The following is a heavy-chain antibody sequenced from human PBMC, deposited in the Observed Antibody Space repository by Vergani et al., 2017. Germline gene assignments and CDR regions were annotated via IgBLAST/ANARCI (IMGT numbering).Heavy chain of an antibody. D-gene: IGHD3-10*01. CDR1: GFSLSNARMG. V-gene: IGHV2-26*01. J-gene: IGHJ5*02. CDR2: IFSNDEK. CDR3: ARILFNYYGSGSYLAQQNWFDP. Sequence: QVTLKESGPVLVKPTETLTLTCTVSGFSLSNARMGVSWIRQPPGKALEWLAHIFSNDEKSYSTSLKSRLTISKDTSKSQVVLTMTNMDPVDTATYYCARILFNYYGSGSYLAQQNWFDPWGQGTLVTVSS.